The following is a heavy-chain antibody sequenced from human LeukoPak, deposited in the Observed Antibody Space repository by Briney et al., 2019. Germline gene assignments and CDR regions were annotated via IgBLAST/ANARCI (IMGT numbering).Heavy chain of an antibody. J-gene: IGHJ5*02. CDR1: GGSISSSSYY. CDR3: ARGGRGVPAAIWFDP. V-gene: IGHV4-39*01. Sequence: SETLSLTCTVSGGSISSSSYYWGWIRQPPGKGLEWIGSIYYSGSTYYNPSLKSRVTISVDTSKNQFSLKLSSVTAADTAVYYCARGGRGVPAAIWFDPWGQGTLVTVSS. D-gene: IGHD2-2*01. CDR2: IYYSGST.